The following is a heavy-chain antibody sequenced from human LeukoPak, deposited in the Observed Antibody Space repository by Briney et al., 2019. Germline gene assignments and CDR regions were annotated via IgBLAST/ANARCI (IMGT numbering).Heavy chain of an antibody. Sequence: SETLSLTCTVSGGSISSHYWSWIRQPPGKGLEWIGYIYYSGSTNYNPSLKSRVTISVDTSKNQFSLKLSSVTAADTAVYYCARGEALGFDPWGQGTLVTVSS. CDR2: IYYSGST. V-gene: IGHV4-59*11. CDR3: ARGEALGFDP. J-gene: IGHJ5*02. CDR1: GGSISSHY.